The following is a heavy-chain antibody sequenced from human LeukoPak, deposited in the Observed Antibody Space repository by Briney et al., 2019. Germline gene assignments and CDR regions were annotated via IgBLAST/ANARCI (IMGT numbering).Heavy chain of an antibody. CDR1: GGSISSYY. CDR2: IYYSGST. D-gene: IGHD1-7*01. Sequence: PSETLSLTCTVSGGSISSYYWSWIRQPPGKGLEWIGYIYYSGSTNYNPPLKSRVTISVDTSKNQFSLKLSSVTAADTAVYYCARGGTGTTRGNWFDHWGQGTLVTVSS. V-gene: IGHV4-59*01. CDR3: ARGGTGTTRGNWFDH. J-gene: IGHJ5*02.